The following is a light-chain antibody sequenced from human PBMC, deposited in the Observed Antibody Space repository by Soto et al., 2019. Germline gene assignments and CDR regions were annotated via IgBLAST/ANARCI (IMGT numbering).Light chain of an antibody. V-gene: IGKV3D-20*02. J-gene: IGKJ1*01. Sequence: EIVLTQSPGTLSLSPGERATLSCRASQGVSSSYLAWYQQKPGQAPRLLIYGTSSRATGIPDRFSGSGSGTDFTLTISSLEPEDFAVYYCQQRSNWPTFGQGTKVDIK. CDR2: GTS. CDR1: QGVSSSY. CDR3: QQRSNWPT.